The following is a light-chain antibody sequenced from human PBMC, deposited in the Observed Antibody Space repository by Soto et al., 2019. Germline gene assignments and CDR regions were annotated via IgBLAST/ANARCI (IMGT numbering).Light chain of an antibody. J-gene: IGKJ1*01. CDR2: LGS. Sequence: DIVMTQSPLSLPVTPGEPASISCRSSQSLLHSNGYNYLDWYLQKPGQSPQLLNYLGSNRASGVPDRCSGSGSGTDFTLKISRVEAEDVGVYYCMQALQSWTFGQGTKVEIK. CDR3: MQALQSWT. CDR1: QSLLHSNGYNY. V-gene: IGKV2-28*01.